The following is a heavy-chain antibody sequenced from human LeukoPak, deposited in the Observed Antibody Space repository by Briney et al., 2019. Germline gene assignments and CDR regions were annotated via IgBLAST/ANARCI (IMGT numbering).Heavy chain of an antibody. CDR3: ARVGGVIPLDY. CDR2: IYPGDSDT. CDR1: GYSFTSYW. D-gene: IGHD3-10*01. J-gene: IGHJ4*02. Sequence: GESLQSSCKGSGYSFTSYWIGWVRQMPGKGREWMGIIYPGDSDTIYSPSFQGQVTISADKSISIAYLQWSSLKASETAMYYCARVGGVIPLDYWGQGTLVTVSS. V-gene: IGHV5-51*01.